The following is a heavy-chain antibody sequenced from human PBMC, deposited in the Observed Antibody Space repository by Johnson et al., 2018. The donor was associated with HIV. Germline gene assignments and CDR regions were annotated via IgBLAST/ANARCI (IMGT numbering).Heavy chain of an antibody. D-gene: IGHD3-9*01. CDR1: GFIFSDSW. Sequence: VQLVESGGGLVKPGGSLTLSCSASGFIFSDSWMHWVRQAPGKGLVCVSRFNNDGNTTTYADPVKGRFTISRDNAKNTLYLQMDSLRAEDTAVYYCARMGLTGALDIWGQGTMVTVSS. CDR3: ARMGLTGALDI. V-gene: IGHV3-74*02. CDR2: FNNDGNTT. J-gene: IGHJ3*02.